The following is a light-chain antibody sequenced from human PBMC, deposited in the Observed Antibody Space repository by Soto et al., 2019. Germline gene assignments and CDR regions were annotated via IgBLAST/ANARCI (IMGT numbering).Light chain of an antibody. V-gene: IGLV2-8*01. CDR2: EVS. CDR1: SSDVGGYNY. CDR3: SSYAGSNFYV. J-gene: IGLJ1*01. Sequence: QSALTQPPSASGSPGQSVTISCTGTSSDVGGYNYVSWYQQHPGKAPKLMIYEVSKRPSGVPDRFSGSKSGNTASLTVYGLQAEDEADYYCSSYAGSNFYVFGTGTKVTVL.